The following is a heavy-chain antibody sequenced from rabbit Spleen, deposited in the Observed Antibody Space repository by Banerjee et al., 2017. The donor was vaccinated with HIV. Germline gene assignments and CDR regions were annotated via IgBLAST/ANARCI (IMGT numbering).Heavy chain of an antibody. J-gene: IGHJ4*01. CDR2: IDTSSVNT. CDR3: ARGEHFSVGFSAFAIYLDL. V-gene: IGHV1S45*01. D-gene: IGHD6-1*01. Sequence: QEQLEESGGGLVKPGASLTLTCKASGVSFNDKDVMCWVRQAPGKGLEWIACIDTSSVNTADATWAKGRFTISKTSSTTVTLQMTSLTAADTATYFCARGEHFSVGFSAFAIYLDLWGQGTLVTVS. CDR1: GVSFNDKDV.